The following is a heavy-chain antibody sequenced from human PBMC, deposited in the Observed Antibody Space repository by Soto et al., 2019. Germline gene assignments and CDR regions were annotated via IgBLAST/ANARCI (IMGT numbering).Heavy chain of an antibody. CDR3: ARMGATTNWFDP. Sequence: QVQLVQSGAEVKKPGSSVKVSCKASGGTFSSYAISWVRQAPGQGLEWMGGIIPIFGTANYAQKFQGRVTVSADEATSTAYMELSSLRSEDTAVYYCARMGATTNWFDPWGQGTLVTVSS. D-gene: IGHD1-26*01. CDR1: GGTFSSYA. V-gene: IGHV1-69*01. J-gene: IGHJ5*02. CDR2: IIPIFGTA.